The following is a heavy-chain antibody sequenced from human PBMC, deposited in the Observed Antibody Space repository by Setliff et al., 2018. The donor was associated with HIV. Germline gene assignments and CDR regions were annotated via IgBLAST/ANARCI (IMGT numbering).Heavy chain of an antibody. J-gene: IGHJ6*03. V-gene: IGHV1-46*01. CDR2: VNSGSGST. CDR3: ARGAWYSSGWYSSRYMDV. Sequence: ASVKVSCKASGYTFINFYLHWVRLAPGQGLEWMGMVNSGSGSTVFAQKFQGRVTMTTDTSTNTVYLELTSLRSEDTAVYYCARGAWYSSGWYSSRYMDVWGKGTTVTVSS. CDR1: GYTFINFY. D-gene: IGHD6-19*01.